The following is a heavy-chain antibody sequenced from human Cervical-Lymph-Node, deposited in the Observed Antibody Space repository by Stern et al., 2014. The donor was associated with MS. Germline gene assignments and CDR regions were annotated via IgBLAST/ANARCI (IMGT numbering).Heavy chain of an antibody. CDR2: ISWNSANV. D-gene: IGHD6-6*01. V-gene: IGHV3-9*01. CDR1: GFTFDDHA. CDR3: VKDVDSSVAVSFDY. J-gene: IGHJ4*01. Sequence: EVQLVESGGGLVQPGRSLRLSCAASGFTFDDHAMHWVRQGPEKGLEWVSGISWNSANVAYADSVNVRFTISRGNAYKAMDLTMNSLGAEDTAFYYCVKDVDSSVAVSFDYWGQEPWSPSPQ.